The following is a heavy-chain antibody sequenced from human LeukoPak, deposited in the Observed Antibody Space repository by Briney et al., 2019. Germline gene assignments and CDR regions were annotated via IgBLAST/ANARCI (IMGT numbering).Heavy chain of an antibody. CDR2: ITADSGTT. CDR3: ASRDYFDY. V-gene: IGHV3-48*02. CDR1: GFTFSTKS. Sequence: PGGSLRLSCAVSGFTFSTKSMNWGRQAPGKGLEWVSYITADSGTTYYADSVKGRFTISRDNAKNSLYLQMNSLRDEATAVYYCASRDYFDYWGRGTLVTVSS. J-gene: IGHJ4*02.